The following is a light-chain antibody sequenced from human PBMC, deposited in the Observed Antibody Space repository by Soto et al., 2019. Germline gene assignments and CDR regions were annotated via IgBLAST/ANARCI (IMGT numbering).Light chain of an antibody. CDR2: GNN. Sequence: QSVLTQPPSVSGAPGQTITISCTGSSSNIGAGYDVHWYQQLPGRAPKLLIYGNNNRPSGVSNRFSGSKSGNTASLIISGLQAEDEADYYCNSYTYSSTLVFGTGTKLTVL. CDR3: NSYTYSSTLV. V-gene: IGLV1-40*01. J-gene: IGLJ1*01. CDR1: SSNIGAGYD.